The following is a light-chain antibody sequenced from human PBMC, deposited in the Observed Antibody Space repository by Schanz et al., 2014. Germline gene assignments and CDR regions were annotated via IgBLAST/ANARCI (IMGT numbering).Light chain of an antibody. CDR2: EVS. J-gene: IGLJ2*01. V-gene: IGLV2-8*01. Sequence: QSALTQPPSASGSPGQSVTISCTGTGSDVGGYNYVSWYQQHPGKAPKLMIYEVSKRPSGVPDRFSGSKSGNTASLTVSGLQAEDEADYYCSSYAGSRNLVFGGGTKLTVL. CDR1: GSDVGGYNY. CDR3: SSYAGSRNLV.